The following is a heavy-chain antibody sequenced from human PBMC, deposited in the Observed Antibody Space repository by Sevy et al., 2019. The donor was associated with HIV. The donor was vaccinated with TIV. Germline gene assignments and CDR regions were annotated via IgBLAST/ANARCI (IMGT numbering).Heavy chain of an antibody. CDR2: ISWDGGST. CDR1: GFTFDDYT. J-gene: IGHJ4*02. D-gene: IGHD6-13*01. Sequence: GGCLRLSCAASGFTFDDYTMHWVRQAPGKGLEWVSLISWDGGSTYYADSVKGRFTISRDNSKNSLYLQMNSLRTEDTALYYCAKAALRGIAAAGHLYFDYWGQGTLVTVSS. V-gene: IGHV3-43*01. CDR3: AKAALRGIAAAGHLYFDY.